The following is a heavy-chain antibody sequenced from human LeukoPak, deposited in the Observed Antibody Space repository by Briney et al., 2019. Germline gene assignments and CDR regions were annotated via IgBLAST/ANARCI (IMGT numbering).Heavy chain of an antibody. CDR1: GGTFSSYA. Sequence: GASVKLSCKASGGTFSSYAISWVRQAPGQGLEWMGGIIPIFGTANYAQKFQGRVTITADKSTSTAYMELSSLRSEDTAVYYCARDCTTVLLSFCYWGQGTLVTVSS. D-gene: IGHD2-8*01. CDR3: ARDCTTVLLSFCY. J-gene: IGHJ4*02. V-gene: IGHV1-69*06. CDR2: IIPIFGTA.